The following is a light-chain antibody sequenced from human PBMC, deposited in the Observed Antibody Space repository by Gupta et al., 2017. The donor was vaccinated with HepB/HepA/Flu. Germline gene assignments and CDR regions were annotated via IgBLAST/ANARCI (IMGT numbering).Light chain of an antibody. CDR2: GAS. CDR3: QQYNNWPPRT. Sequence: EIVMTQSPATLSVSPGERATLSCRASQSVSSKLVWYQQKPGQGPRLLIYGASTRATGIPARFSGSGSGTEFTLTISSLQSEDFAVYYCQQYNNWPPRTFGGGTKVEIK. J-gene: IGKJ4*01. V-gene: IGKV3-15*01. CDR1: QSVSSK.